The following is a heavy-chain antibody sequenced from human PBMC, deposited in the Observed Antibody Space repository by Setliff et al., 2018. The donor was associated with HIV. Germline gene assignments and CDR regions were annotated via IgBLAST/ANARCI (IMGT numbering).Heavy chain of an antibody. CDR1: GYSFTNYY. J-gene: IGHJ4*02. D-gene: IGHD3-22*01. CDR2: INPSSGGT. CDR3: VRGMTSYDSSGYSIPYYFDY. V-gene: IGHV1-46*01. Sequence: ASVKVSCKASGYSFTNYYMNWVRQAPGQGLEWMGIINPSSGGTTYAQKFQGRVTMTRNTSTDTLYMDLSSLTSEDTAVYYCVRGMTSYDSSGYSIPYYFDYWGQGTLVTVSS.